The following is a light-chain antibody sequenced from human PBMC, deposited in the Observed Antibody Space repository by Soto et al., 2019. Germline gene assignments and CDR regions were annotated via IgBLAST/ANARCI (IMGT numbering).Light chain of an antibody. V-gene: IGKV3-20*01. CDR2: GAS. CDR1: QSVSSN. J-gene: IGKJ1*01. Sequence: EIVLTQSPATLSVSPGERATLSCRASQSVSSNLAWYQQKPGQAPRLLIYGASSRATGIPDRFSGSGSGTDFTLTISRLEPEDFAVYYWQQYGSSPWTFGQGTNVDIK. CDR3: QQYGSSPWT.